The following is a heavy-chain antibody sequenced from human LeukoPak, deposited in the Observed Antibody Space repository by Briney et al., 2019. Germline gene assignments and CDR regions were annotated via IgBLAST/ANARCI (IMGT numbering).Heavy chain of an antibody. J-gene: IGHJ4*02. Sequence: GGSLRLSCAASGFTFSSYWMSWVRQAPGKGLEWVANIKQDGSEKYYVDSVKGRFTISRDNAKNSLYLQMNSLRAEDTAVYYCARGVSNYRYYFDFWGQGTLVTVSS. CDR3: ARGVSNYRYYFDF. CDR2: IKQDGSEK. D-gene: IGHD4-11*01. V-gene: IGHV3-7*01. CDR1: GFTFSSYW.